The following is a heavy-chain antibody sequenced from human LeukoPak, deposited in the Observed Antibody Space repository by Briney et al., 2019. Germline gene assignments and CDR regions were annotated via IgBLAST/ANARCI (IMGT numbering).Heavy chain of an antibody. Sequence: SVKVSCKASGGTFSSYAISWVRLAPGEGLEWMGGIIPIFGTANYAQKFQGRVTITADESTSTAYMELSSLRSEDTAVYYCARGSSSWYVEGGNWFDPWGQGTLVTVSS. V-gene: IGHV1-69*13. CDR3: ARGSSSWYVEGGNWFDP. CDR2: IIPIFGTA. J-gene: IGHJ5*02. D-gene: IGHD6-13*01. CDR1: GGTFSSYA.